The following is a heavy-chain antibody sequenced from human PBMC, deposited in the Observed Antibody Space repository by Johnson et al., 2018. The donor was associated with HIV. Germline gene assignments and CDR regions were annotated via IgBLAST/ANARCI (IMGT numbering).Heavy chain of an antibody. J-gene: IGHJ3*02. D-gene: IGHD6-6*01. CDR3: ATSISTPPGAFDI. V-gene: IGHV3-13*01. CDR2: IGTAGYT. Sequence: VQLVESGGGVVRPGGSLRLSCAASGFSFSSSDIYWVRQFTGKGLEWVSGIGTAGYTYYPGPVKGRFTISRENAKNSLYLQMNNLRAGDTAVYYCATSISTPPGAFDIWGQGTMVTVSS. CDR1: GFSFSSSD.